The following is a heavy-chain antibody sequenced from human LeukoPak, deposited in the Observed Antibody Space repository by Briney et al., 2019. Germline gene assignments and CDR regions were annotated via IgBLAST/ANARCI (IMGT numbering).Heavy chain of an antibody. Sequence: GGSLRLSCAASGFTFSDYYMSWIRQAPGKGLEWVSYISSSGSTIYYGDSVKGRFTISRDNAKNSLYLQMNSLRAEDTAVYYCARDRRAMDYDFWSGYYIGRFDPWGQGTLVTVSS. CDR2: ISSSGSTI. CDR1: GFTFSDYY. D-gene: IGHD3-3*01. V-gene: IGHV3-11*04. J-gene: IGHJ5*02. CDR3: ARDRRAMDYDFWSGYYIGRFDP.